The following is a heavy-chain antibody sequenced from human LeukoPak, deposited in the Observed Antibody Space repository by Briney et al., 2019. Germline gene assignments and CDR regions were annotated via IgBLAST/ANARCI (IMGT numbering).Heavy chain of an antibody. D-gene: IGHD4-23*01. CDR3: ARARLRWPNPTYYFDY. V-gene: IGHV4-39*07. CDR2: IYSSGST. J-gene: IGHJ4*02. Sequence: TSETLSLTCTVSGGSITSSTYYWGWIRQPPGKGLEWIGSIYSSGSTYYNPSLKSRVTISVDTSKNQFSLKLSSVTAADTAVYYCARARLRWPNPTYYFDYWGQGTLVTVSS. CDR1: GGSITSSTYY.